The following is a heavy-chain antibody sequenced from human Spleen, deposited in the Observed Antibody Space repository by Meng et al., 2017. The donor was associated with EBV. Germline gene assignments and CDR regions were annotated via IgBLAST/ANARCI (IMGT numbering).Heavy chain of an antibody. D-gene: IGHD3-16*02. J-gene: IGHJ4*02. CDR3: SRDVNHYYFDY. Sequence: QVQLVQSGFELKKPGASVKVYCKTSGYTFTSYDMKWVRQTPGQGLEWMGWINTNTGTPTYAQAFTGRFVFSLDTSVSTAYLQISSLKAEDTAAYYCSRDVNHYYFDYWGQGTLVTASS. CDR2: INTNTGTP. CDR1: GYTFTSYD. V-gene: IGHV7-4-1*02.